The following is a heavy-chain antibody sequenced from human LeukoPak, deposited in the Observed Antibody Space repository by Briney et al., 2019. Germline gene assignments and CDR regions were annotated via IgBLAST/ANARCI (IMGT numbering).Heavy chain of an antibody. CDR3: ARDGLPITMIVDAFDI. CDR1: GFTFSSYS. V-gene: IGHV3-21*01. CDR2: ISSSSSSI. Sequence: AWSLIFCCAASGFTFSSYSMNWVRQAPGKRLDWVSSISSSSSSIYYADSVKGRFTISRDNAKNSLYLQMNSLRAEDTAVYYCARDGLPITMIVDAFDIWGLGTMVTVSS. J-gene: IGHJ3*02. D-gene: IGHD3-22*01.